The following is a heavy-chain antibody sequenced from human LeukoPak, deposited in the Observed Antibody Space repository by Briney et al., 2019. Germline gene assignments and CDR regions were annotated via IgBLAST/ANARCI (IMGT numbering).Heavy chain of an antibody. CDR1: GFTFSSYA. CDR2: LSPSGASI. J-gene: IGHJ4*02. V-gene: IGHV3-23*01. Sequence: GGSLRLSCAASGFTFSSYAMSWVRQAPGRGLEWVSSLSPSGASIYYADSVKGRFTISRDNFKNTVYLQMNSLRAEDTAVYYCARGYSSSSFFDYWGQGTLVTVSS. CDR3: ARGYSSSSFFDY. D-gene: IGHD6-6*01.